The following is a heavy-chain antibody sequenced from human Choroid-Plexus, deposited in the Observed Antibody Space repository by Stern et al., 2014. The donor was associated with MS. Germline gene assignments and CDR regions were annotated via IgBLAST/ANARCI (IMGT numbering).Heavy chain of an antibody. CDR3: AKDRQYLTYFFDH. Sequence: VQLVESGEGVVQPGRPLRLSCVASGFTFGSCAMHWVRQAPGKGLEWVAGVSYDGSNKYYADSVKGGFTISRDNSQNTLYMQMSSLIPEDTAVYYCAKDRQYLTYFFDHWGQGSLVTVSS. CDR1: GFTFGSCA. D-gene: IGHD2/OR15-2a*01. CDR2: VSYDGSNK. V-gene: IGHV3-30*18. J-gene: IGHJ5*02.